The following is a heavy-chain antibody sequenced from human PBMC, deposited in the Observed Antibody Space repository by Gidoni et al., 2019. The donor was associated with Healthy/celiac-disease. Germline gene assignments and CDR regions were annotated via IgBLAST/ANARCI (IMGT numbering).Heavy chain of an antibody. CDR2: INHSGST. D-gene: IGHD6-19*01. CDR3: ARGRSSGWYPYFDY. CDR1: GGSFSGYY. Sequence: QVQPQQWGAGLLKPSETLSLTCAVYGGSFSGYYWSWIRPPPGKGLEWIGEINHSGSTNYNPSLKSRVTISVDTSKNQFSLKLSSVTAADTAVYYCARGRSSGWYPYFDYWGQGTLVTVSS. J-gene: IGHJ4*02. V-gene: IGHV4-34*01.